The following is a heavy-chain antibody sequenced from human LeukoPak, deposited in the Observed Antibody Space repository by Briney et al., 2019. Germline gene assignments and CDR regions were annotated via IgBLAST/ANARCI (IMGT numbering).Heavy chain of an antibody. Sequence: GASVKVSCKASGYTFTDYFMHWVRPAPGQGLEWMGWINPNSGGTNYAQKFQGRVTMTRDTSISTAYMELSRLRSDDTAVYYCARAAYYDSSDYWGQGTLVTVSS. V-gene: IGHV1-2*02. CDR1: GYTFTDYF. J-gene: IGHJ4*02. D-gene: IGHD3-22*01. CDR3: ARAAYYDSSDY. CDR2: INPNSGGT.